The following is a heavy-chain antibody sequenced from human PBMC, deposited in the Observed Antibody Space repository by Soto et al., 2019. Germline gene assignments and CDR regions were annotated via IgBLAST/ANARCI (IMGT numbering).Heavy chain of an antibody. D-gene: IGHD5-12*01. CDR1: GFTFSSYA. CDR3: AKDSPIRDGYNCSPRNFGY. V-gene: IGHV3-23*01. CDR2: ISGSGGST. Sequence: EVQLLESGGGLVQPGGSLRLSCAASGFTFSSYAMSWVRQAPGKGLEWVSAISGSGGSTYYADSVKGRFTIARDKSKNPLYLQRNSLRADDTAVYYCAKDSPIRDGYNCSPRNFGYWGQGTLVPVSS. J-gene: IGHJ4*02.